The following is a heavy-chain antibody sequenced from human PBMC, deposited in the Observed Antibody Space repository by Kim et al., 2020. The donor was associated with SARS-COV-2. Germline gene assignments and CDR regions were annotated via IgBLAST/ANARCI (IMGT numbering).Heavy chain of an antibody. Sequence: GGSLRLSCAASGFTFVDYGMSWVRQVPGKGLEWVSSINGKGGTTSYADSLNGRFTISRDNAENSLNLQMNSLRAEDTALYYCARGLPGGYCGGHCYSKYFQHGGQGPLVTASA. D-gene: IGHD2-21*02. J-gene: IGHJ1*01. CDR1: GFTFVDYG. CDR2: INGKGGTT. CDR3: ARGLPGGYCGGHCYSKYFQH. V-gene: IGHV3-20*04.